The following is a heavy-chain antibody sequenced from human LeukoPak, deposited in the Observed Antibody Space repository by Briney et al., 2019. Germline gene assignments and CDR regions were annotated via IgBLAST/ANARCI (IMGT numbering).Heavy chain of an antibody. V-gene: IGHV4-61*01. D-gene: IGHD3-10*01. Sequence: SETLSLTCTVSGGSVSSGSYYWRWIRQPPGKGLEWIGYIYYSGSTNYNPSLKSRITISVDTSKNQFSLKLSSVTAADTAVYYCARGSGSGSYYPDYWGQGTLVTVSS. CDR1: GGSVSSGSYY. J-gene: IGHJ4*02. CDR3: ARGSGSGSYYPDY. CDR2: IYYSGST.